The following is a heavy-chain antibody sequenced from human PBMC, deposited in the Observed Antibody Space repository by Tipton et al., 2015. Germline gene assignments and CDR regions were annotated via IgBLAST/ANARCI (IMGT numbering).Heavy chain of an antibody. CDR2: VYYDGSEK. CDR3: AKYRLVTPPNLAS. J-gene: IGHJ4*02. CDR1: GFTFNFYA. D-gene: IGHD2-21*02. Sequence: RSLRLSCAASGFTFNFYAMHWVRQAPGKGLEWVAVVYYDGSEKYYVDSVKGRFTISRDNSKNTLYLQMNSLRAEDTAVYYCAKYRLVTPPNLASGGQGPLVTVSS. V-gene: IGHV3-33*06.